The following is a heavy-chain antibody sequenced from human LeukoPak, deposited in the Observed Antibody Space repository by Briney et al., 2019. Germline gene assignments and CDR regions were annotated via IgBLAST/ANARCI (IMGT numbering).Heavy chain of an antibody. V-gene: IGHV3-23*01. Sequence: PGGSLRLSXAASGFTFSSYAMSWVRQAPGKGLEWVPAISGSGGSTYYADSVKGRFTISRDNSKNTLYLQMNSLRAEDTAVYYCPSSSYDSSGTRGAFDIWGQGTMVTVSS. J-gene: IGHJ3*02. CDR2: ISGSGGST. CDR1: GFTFSSYA. D-gene: IGHD3-22*01. CDR3: PSSSYDSSGTRGAFDI.